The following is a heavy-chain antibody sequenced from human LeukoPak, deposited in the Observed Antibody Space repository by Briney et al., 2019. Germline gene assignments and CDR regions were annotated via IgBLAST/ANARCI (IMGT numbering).Heavy chain of an antibody. J-gene: IGHJ5*02. V-gene: IGHV1-18*01. D-gene: IGHD1-26*01. Sequence: VATVKVSCKASGYTFTTYGIIWVRQAPGQGLEWMGWISTYNAKTKYAQNLQGRVAMTTDTTTSTVYMELRSLTSDDTAVYYCARDTGSNFFDPWGQGTLVTVAS. CDR1: GYTFTTYG. CDR2: ISTYNAKT. CDR3: ARDTGSNFFDP.